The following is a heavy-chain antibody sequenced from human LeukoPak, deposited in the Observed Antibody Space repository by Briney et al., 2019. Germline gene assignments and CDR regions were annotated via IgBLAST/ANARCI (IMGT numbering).Heavy chain of an antibody. J-gene: IGHJ5*02. CDR1: IDSFSNYH. D-gene: IGHD1-26*01. CDR2: VNDSGGT. V-gene: IGHV4-34*01. CDR3: ARGQGATVPQVGKNWFDH. Sequence: SETLSLTCAVYIDSFSNYHWNWIRQTPAKGLEWIGEVNDSGGTNISPSLRSRVILSVDTSKNQFSLKLISVTVADTAIYYCARGQGATVPQVGKNWFDHWGQGTRVTVSS.